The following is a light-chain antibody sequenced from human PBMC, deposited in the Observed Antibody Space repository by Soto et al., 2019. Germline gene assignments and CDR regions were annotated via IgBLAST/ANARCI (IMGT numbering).Light chain of an antibody. V-gene: IGLV1-40*01. CDR1: SSNIGAGYD. Sequence: QSVPTQPPSVSGAPGQRVTISCTGSSSNIGAGYDLHWYQHLPGTAPKLLIYDDSNRPSGVPDRFSGSRSGTSASLAITGLQADDEADYYCQSFDSSLSAYVFGTGTKLTVL. J-gene: IGLJ1*01. CDR2: DDS. CDR3: QSFDSSLSAYV.